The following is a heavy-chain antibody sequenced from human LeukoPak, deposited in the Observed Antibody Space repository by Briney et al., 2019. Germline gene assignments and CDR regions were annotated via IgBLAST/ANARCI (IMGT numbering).Heavy chain of an antibody. CDR3: ARSNVDIVASWFDP. Sequence: ASVKVSCKASGYTFTSYDINWVRQATGQGLEWMGWMNPNSGNTGYAQKFQGRVTMTRNTSISTAYMELSSLRSEDTAVYYCARSNVDIVASWFDPWAREPWSPSPQ. J-gene: IGHJ5*02. CDR2: MNPNSGNT. D-gene: IGHD5-12*01. CDR1: GYTFTSYD. V-gene: IGHV1-8*01.